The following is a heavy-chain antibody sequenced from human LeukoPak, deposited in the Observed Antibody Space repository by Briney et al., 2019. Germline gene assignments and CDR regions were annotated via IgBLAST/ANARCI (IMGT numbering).Heavy chain of an antibody. D-gene: IGHD6-13*01. V-gene: IGHV1-69*05. Sequence: GASVKVSCKASGGTFSSYAISWVRQAPGQGLEWMGGIIPIFGTANYAQKFQGRVTITTDESTSTAYMELSSLRSEDTAVYYCASHTSSSWSPYNWFDPWGQGTLVTVSS. CDR1: GGTFSSYA. CDR2: IIPIFGTA. CDR3: ASHTSSSWSPYNWFDP. J-gene: IGHJ5*02.